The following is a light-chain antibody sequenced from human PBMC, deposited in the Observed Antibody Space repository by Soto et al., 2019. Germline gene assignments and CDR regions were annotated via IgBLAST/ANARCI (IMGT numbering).Light chain of an antibody. CDR2: DAS. CDR1: QSVSKNF. V-gene: IGKV3-20*01. Sequence: EIVLTQSPGTLSLSPGERATLSCRASQSVSKNFLAWYQHKPGQAPRLLIDDASNRATGIPDRFSGSGSGTDFTLTINSLEPEDSAVYYCQQCATPPLTFGQGTKVEIK. J-gene: IGKJ1*01. CDR3: QQCATPPLT.